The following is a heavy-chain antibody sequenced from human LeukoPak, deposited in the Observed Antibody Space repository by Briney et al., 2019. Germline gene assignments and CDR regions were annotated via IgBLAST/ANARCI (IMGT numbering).Heavy chain of an antibody. J-gene: IGHJ6*03. D-gene: IGHD1-14*01. Sequence: PSETLSLTCTVSDGSISGFYWSWIRQPPGKGLEWIGFMYTSGRSNYNPSLESRVTISVDTSTNQFSLKLRSVTAADTAMYYCARHWYRYHYYMDVWGKGTTVTVSS. V-gene: IGHV4-4*09. CDR1: DGSISGFY. CDR2: MYTSGRS. CDR3: ARHWYRYHYYMDV.